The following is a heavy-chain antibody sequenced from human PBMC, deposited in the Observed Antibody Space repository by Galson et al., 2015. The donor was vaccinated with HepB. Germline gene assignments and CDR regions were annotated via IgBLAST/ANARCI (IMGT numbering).Heavy chain of an antibody. Sequence: QSGAEVKKPGESLSISCQGSGYGFTDYWISWVRQMPGKGLEWMGGVDPSDSYTEYSPSFHGHVTMSTDKSISTAYLQWSSLKASDTAMYYCARHMSYGMDVWGQGTTVTVSS. CDR3: ARHMSYGMDV. CDR2: VDPSDSYT. J-gene: IGHJ6*02. CDR1: GYGFTDYW. V-gene: IGHV5-10-1*01.